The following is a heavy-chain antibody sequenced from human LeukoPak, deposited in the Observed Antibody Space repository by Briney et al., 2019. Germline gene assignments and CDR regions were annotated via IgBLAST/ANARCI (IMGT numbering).Heavy chain of an antibody. J-gene: IGHJ5*02. CDR3: ARDPCGSTTCYLKS. D-gene: IGHD2-2*01. CDR2: ISSSGSTI. CDR1: GFTFSDYY. V-gene: IGHV3-11*04. Sequence: GGSLRLSCAASGFTFSDYYMSWIRQAPGKGLEWVSYISSSGSTIYYADSVKGRFTISRDNAKNSLYLQMNSLRAEDTAIYYCARDPCGSTTCYLKSWGQGTLVTVSS.